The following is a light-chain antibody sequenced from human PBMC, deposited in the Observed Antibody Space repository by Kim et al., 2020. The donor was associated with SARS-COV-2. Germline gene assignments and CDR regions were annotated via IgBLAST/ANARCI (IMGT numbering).Light chain of an antibody. CDR2: GAS. CDR1: QSVSSSY. V-gene: IGKV3-20*01. Sequence: PGERATLSCRASQSVSSSYLAWYQQKPGQAPRLLIYGASSRATGIPDRFSGSGSGTDFTLTISRLEPEEFAVYYCQQYGSSPPMYTFGQGTKLEIK. CDR3: QQYGSSPPMYT. J-gene: IGKJ2*01.